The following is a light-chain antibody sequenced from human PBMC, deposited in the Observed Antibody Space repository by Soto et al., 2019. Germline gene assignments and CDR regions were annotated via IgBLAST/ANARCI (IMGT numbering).Light chain of an antibody. Sequence: DIQMTQSPSTLSASVGDRVTMTCRASQSISSWLAWYQQKPGKAPKLLIYAASSLQSGVPSRFSGSGSGTDFTLTISSLQPEDFATYYCQQLRMYPSTFGGGTKVDI. CDR1: QSISSW. J-gene: IGKJ4*01. V-gene: IGKV1-5*01. CDR3: QQLRMYPST. CDR2: AAS.